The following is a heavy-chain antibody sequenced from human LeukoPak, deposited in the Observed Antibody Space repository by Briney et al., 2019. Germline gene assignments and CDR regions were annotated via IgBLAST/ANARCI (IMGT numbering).Heavy chain of an antibody. J-gene: IGHJ3*02. CDR3: ARKPPSDAFDI. CDR2: IHTSGST. V-gene: IGHV4-4*09. CDR1: GGSISSYC. Sequence: LETLSLTCTVSGGSISSYCWSWIRQPPGKGLEWIGYIHTSGSTNYNPSLKSRVTISVAKNQFSLKLTSVTAADTAVYYCARKPPSDAFDIWGQGTMVTVSS.